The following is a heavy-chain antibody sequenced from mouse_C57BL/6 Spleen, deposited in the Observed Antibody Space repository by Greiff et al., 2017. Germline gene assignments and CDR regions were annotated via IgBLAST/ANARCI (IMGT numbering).Heavy chain of an antibody. CDR1: GFNIKDYS. J-gene: IGHJ1*03. CDR2: IDPEDGET. CDR3: ARSYYGNYWYFDV. D-gene: IGHD2-1*01. Sequence: EVKLMESGAELVKPGASVKLSCTASGFNIKDYSMHWVKQRTEQGLEWIGRIDPEDGETKYAPKFQGKATITADTSSNTAYLQLSSLTSEDTAVYYCARSYYGNYWYFDVWGTGTTVTVSS. V-gene: IGHV14-2*01.